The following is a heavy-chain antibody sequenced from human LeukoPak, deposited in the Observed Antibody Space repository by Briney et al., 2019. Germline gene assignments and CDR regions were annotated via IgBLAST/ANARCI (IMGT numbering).Heavy chain of an antibody. J-gene: IGHJ4*02. CDR3: APMEAAGKSH. CDR1: GGTFSSYA. CDR2: IIPIFGTA. V-gene: IGHV1-69*13. D-gene: IGHD6-13*01. Sequence: ASVKVSCKASGGTFSSYAISWVRQAPGQGLEWMGGIIPIFGTANYAQKFQGRVTITADESTSIAYMELSSLRSEDTAVYYCAPMEAAGKSHWGQGTLVTVSS.